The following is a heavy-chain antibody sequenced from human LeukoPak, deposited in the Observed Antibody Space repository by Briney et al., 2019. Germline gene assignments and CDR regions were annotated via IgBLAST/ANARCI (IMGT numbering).Heavy chain of an antibody. CDR2: ISYDGSNK. J-gene: IGHJ6*03. Sequence: PGGSLRLSCAASGFTFSSYAIHWVRQAPGKGLEWVAVISYDGSNKYYADSVKGRFTISRDNSKNTLYLQMNSLRAEDTAIYYCAKNGDRGAYCSGGSCYPYYYYYMDVWGKGTTVTISS. CDR3: AKNGDRGAYCSGGSCYPYYYYYMDV. CDR1: GFTFSSYA. V-gene: IGHV3-30*04. D-gene: IGHD2-15*01.